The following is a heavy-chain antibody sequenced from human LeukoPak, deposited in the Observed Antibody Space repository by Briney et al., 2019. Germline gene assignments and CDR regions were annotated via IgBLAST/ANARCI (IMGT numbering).Heavy chain of an antibody. CDR1: GFTFSTYT. V-gene: IGHV3-23*01. Sequence: GGSLRLSCAASGFTFSTYTMSWVRQAPGKGLDWVSTISGSGGSTYSADSVKGRFSISKDNSKNTLYLQMNNLRAKDTAVYYCAKEGGDTWRNFYFHYWGQGTLVTVSS. CDR3: AKEGGDTWRNFYFHY. CDR2: ISGSGGST. D-gene: IGHD1-20*01. J-gene: IGHJ4*02.